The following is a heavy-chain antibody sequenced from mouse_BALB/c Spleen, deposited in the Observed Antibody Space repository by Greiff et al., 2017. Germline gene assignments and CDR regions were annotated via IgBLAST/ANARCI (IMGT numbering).Heavy chain of an antibody. CDR2: ISDGGSYT. CDR1: GFTFSDYY. J-gene: IGHJ2*01. Sequence: EVQLVESGGGLVKPGGSLKLSCAASGFTFSDYYMYWVRQTPEKRLEWVATISDGGSYTYYPDSVKGRFTISRDNAKNNLYLQMSSLKSEDTAMYYCARGGITTVVAVDYWGQGTTLTVSS. D-gene: IGHD1-1*01. V-gene: IGHV5-4*02. CDR3: ARGGITTVVAVDY.